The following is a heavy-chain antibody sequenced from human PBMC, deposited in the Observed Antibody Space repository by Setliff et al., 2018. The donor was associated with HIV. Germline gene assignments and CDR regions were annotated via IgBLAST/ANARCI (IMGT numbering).Heavy chain of an antibody. Sequence: SETLSLTCTVSGGSISSHYWSWIRQPPGKGLEWIGYIYRTGSTKYNPSLKSRVTISVDTSKNQFSLKLSSVTAADTAVYYCARRSGYYDSSGYFDSWGQGTLVTVSS. D-gene: IGHD3-22*01. V-gene: IGHV4-59*08. J-gene: IGHJ4*02. CDR1: GGSISSHY. CDR3: ARRSGYYDSSGYFDS. CDR2: IYRTGST.